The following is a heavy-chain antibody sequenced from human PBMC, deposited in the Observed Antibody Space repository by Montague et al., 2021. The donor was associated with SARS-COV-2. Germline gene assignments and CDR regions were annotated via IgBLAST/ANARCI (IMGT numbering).Heavy chain of an antibody. V-gene: IGHV3-48*02. Sequence: SRSLSWAASGFTFSDHSMSWVRQAPGKGLQWVSHISTSGEIKYYADSVKGRFSISRDNAEKAVSLQMNSLRDDDTAIYYCARDALAASGSFDYWGPGILVTVSS. CDR2: ISTSGEIK. CDR1: GFTFSDHS. CDR3: ARDALAASGSFDY. J-gene: IGHJ4*02. D-gene: IGHD6-13*01.